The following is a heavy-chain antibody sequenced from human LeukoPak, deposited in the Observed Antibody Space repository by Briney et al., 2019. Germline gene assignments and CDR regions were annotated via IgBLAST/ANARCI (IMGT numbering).Heavy chain of an antibody. V-gene: IGHV4-4*07. CDR3: AVTYYYDSSGYYYSAFDI. J-gene: IGHJ3*02. CDR1: GGSISSYY. CDR2: IYTRGST. D-gene: IGHD3-22*01. Sequence: SETLSLTCTVSGGSISSYYWSWIRQPAGKGLEWIGRIYTRGSTNYNPSLKSRVTMSVDTSKNQFSLKLSSVTAADTAVYYCAVTYYYDSSGYYYSAFDIWGQGTMVTVSS.